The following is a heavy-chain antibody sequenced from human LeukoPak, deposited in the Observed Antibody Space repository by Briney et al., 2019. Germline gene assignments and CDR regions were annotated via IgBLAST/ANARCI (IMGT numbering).Heavy chain of an antibody. Sequence: GGSLRLSCAASGFTFSSYAMSWVRQAPGKGLEWVSAISGSGGSTYYADSVKGRFTISRDNAKNSLYLQMNSLRAEDTAVYYCARVYSSSSLGYWGQGTLVTVSS. D-gene: IGHD6-6*01. V-gene: IGHV3-23*01. CDR2: ISGSGGST. J-gene: IGHJ4*02. CDR3: ARVYSSSSLGY. CDR1: GFTFSSYA.